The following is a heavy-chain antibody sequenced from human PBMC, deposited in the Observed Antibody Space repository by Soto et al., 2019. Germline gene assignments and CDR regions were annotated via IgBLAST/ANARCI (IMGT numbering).Heavy chain of an antibody. J-gene: IGHJ4*02. D-gene: IGHD3-22*01. CDR2: IYSGGRT. CDR1: GFTVSSNY. CDR3: AKRDGYYLDF. V-gene: IGHV3-53*01. Sequence: GGSLRLSCAASGFTVSSNYMSWVRQAPGKGLEWVSVIYSGGRTYYADSVKGRFTISRDDSKNTLYLQMSSLRVEDTTVYYCAKRDGYYLDFWGPGTLVTVSS.